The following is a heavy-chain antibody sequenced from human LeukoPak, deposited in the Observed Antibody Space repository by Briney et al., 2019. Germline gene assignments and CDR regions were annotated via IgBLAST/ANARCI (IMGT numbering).Heavy chain of an antibody. V-gene: IGHV1-8*02. CDR3: ARPQDFGLTGMNAFDI. CDR2: MNPNSGNT. Sequence: ASVRVSCKASGYTFTSHDINWVRQATGQGLEWMGWMNPNSGNTGYAQKFRGRVTMTRNNYISTVYMAPRSLRTGHTAVYYCARPQDFGLTGMNAFDIWGQGTMVTVSS. CDR1: GYTFTSHD. D-gene: IGHD7-27*01. J-gene: IGHJ3*02.